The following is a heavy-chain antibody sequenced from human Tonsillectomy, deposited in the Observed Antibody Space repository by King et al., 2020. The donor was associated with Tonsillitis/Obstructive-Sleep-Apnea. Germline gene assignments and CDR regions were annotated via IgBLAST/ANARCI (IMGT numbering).Heavy chain of an antibody. CDR2: ISTYNGNT. Sequence: QLVQSGAEVKKPGASVKVSCKASGYTFTSYGINWVRQAPGQGLEWMGWISTYNGNTNSAQKLQGRVTMTTDTYTSTAYMELRSLRSDDTAVYYCARDGTTYYDFWSGYSNWFDPWGQGTLVTVSS. D-gene: IGHD3-3*01. CDR3: ARDGTTYYDFWSGYSNWFDP. J-gene: IGHJ5*02. CDR1: GYTFTSYG. V-gene: IGHV1-18*01.